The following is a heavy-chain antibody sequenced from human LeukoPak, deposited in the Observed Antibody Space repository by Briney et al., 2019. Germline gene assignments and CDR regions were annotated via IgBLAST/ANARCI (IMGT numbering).Heavy chain of an antibody. D-gene: IGHD2-15*01. CDR2: ISSSTTYI. CDR3: ARDRGYCSGGSCYSNAFDI. CDR1: GFTFSTYS. V-gene: IGHV3-21*01. J-gene: IGHJ3*02. Sequence: SGGSLRLSCAASGFTFSTYSMNWVRQAPGKGLEWVSYISSSTTYIYYADSVKGRFTISRDNAKNSLYLQMNSLRAEDTSVYYCARDRGYCSGGSCYSNAFDIWGQGTMVTVSS.